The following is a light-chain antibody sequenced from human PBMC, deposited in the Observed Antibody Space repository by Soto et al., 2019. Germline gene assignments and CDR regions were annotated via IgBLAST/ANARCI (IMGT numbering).Light chain of an antibody. V-gene: IGKV1-5*03. J-gene: IGKJ1*01. Sequence: DIQMTQSPSTLSASVGDGVTITCRASQTITTLLAWYQQKPGKAPKLLIYKASSLESGVPSRFSGSGSGTEFPLTISSLQPDDFATYYCQQYDSYSVRTFGQGPRWKS. CDR1: QTITTL. CDR3: QQYDSYSVRT. CDR2: KAS.